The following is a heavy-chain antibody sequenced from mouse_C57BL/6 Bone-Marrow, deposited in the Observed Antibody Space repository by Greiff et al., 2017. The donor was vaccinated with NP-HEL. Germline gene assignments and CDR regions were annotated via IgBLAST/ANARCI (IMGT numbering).Heavy chain of an antibody. V-gene: IGHV1-76*01. J-gene: IGHJ2*01. CDR3: ARERYYFDC. Sequence: QVQLQQSGAELVRPGASVKLSCKASGYTFTDYYINWVKQRPGQGLEWIARIYPGSGNTYYIEKFKGKATLTAEKSSSTAYMQLSSLTSEDSAVYFCARERYYFDCWGQGTTLTVSS. CDR2: IYPGSGNT. CDR1: GYTFTDYY.